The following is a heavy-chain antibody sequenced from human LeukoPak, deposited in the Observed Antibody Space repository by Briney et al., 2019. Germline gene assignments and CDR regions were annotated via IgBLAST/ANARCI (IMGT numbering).Heavy chain of an antibody. Sequence: SETLSLTCTVSGGSISSGGYSWSWIRQHPGKGLEWIGYIYYSGSTYYNPSLKSRVTISVDTSKNQFSLKLSSVTAADTAVYYCARATAAAADDYWGQGTLVTVSS. J-gene: IGHJ4*02. CDR2: IYYSGST. CDR1: GGSISSGGYS. D-gene: IGHD6-13*01. V-gene: IGHV4-31*03. CDR3: ARATAAAADDY.